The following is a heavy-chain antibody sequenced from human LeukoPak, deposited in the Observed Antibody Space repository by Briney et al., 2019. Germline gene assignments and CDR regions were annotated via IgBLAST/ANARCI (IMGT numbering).Heavy chain of an antibody. Sequence: PSETLSLTCTVSGGSISSGGYYWSWIRQHPGKGLEWIGYIYYSGSTYYNPSLKSRVTISVDTSKNQFSLKLSSVTAADTAVYYCARARLTPGYYYYGMDVWGHGTTVTVSS. V-gene: IGHV4-31*03. CDR1: GGSISSGGYY. D-gene: IGHD3-10*01. CDR2: IYYSGST. J-gene: IGHJ6*02. CDR3: ARARLTPGYYYYGMDV.